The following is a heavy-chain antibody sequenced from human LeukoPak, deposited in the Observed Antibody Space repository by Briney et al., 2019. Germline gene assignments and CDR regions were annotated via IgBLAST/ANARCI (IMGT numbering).Heavy chain of an antibody. D-gene: IGHD1-26*01. CDR1: GFTFSSYS. V-gene: IGHV3-21*01. Sequence: GGSLRLSCAASGFTFSSYSMNWVRQAPGKGLEWVSSISSSSSYIYYADSVKGRFTISRDNAKNSLYLQMNSLRAEDTAVYYCARDSRFYSGSYYGVPDVWGKGTTVTVSS. CDR2: ISSSSSYI. J-gene: IGHJ6*04. CDR3: ARDSRFYSGSYYGVPDV.